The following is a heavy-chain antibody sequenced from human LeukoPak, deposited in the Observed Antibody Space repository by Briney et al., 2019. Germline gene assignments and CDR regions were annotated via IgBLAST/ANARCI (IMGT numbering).Heavy chain of an antibody. CDR3: ARDSSSWLNYYYGMDV. J-gene: IGHJ6*02. V-gene: IGHV4-59*01. CDR2: IYYSGST. Sequence: SETLSLTCTVSGGSISSYYWSWIRQPPGKGLEWIGYIYYSGSTNYNPPLKSRVTISVDTSKNQFSLKLSSVTAADTAVYYCARDSSSWLNYYYGMDVWGQGTTVTVSS. CDR1: GGSISSYY. D-gene: IGHD6-13*01.